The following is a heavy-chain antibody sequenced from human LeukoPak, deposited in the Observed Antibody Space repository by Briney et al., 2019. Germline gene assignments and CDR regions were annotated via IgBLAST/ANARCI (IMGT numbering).Heavy chain of an antibody. Sequence: ASVKVSCTASGYTFTGYYMHWVRQAPGQGLEWMGWINPNSGGTNYAQKFQGRVTMTRDTSISTAYMELSRLRSDDTAVYYCAREYQLPLYYFDYWGQGPLVTVSS. CDR1: GYTFTGYY. V-gene: IGHV1-2*02. CDR2: INPNSGGT. J-gene: IGHJ4*02. D-gene: IGHD2-2*01. CDR3: AREYQLPLYYFDY.